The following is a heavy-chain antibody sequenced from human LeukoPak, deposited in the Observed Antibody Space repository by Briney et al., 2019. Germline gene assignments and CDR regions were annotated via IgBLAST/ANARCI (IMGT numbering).Heavy chain of an antibody. Sequence: PSETLSLTCTVSGGSISSYYWSWIRQPPGKGLEWIGYIYYSGSTNYNPSLKSRVTISVDTSKNQFSLKLSSVTAADTAVYYYARDYYDSSGYYLDYWGQGTLVTVSS. CDR2: IYYSGST. V-gene: IGHV4-59*01. CDR1: GGSISSYY. CDR3: ARDYYDSSGYYLDY. D-gene: IGHD3-22*01. J-gene: IGHJ4*02.